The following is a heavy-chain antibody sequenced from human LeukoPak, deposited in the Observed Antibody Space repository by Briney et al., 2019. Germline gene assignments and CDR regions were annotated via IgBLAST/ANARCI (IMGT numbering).Heavy chain of an antibody. Sequence: SETLSLTCAVYGRSFSGYYWSWIRQPPGKGLEWIGEINHSGSTNYNPSLKSRVTISVDTSKNQFSLKLSSVTAADTAVYYCARGKSSYFNFDYWGQGTLVTVSS. V-gene: IGHV4-34*01. CDR3: ARGKSSYFNFDY. J-gene: IGHJ4*02. CDR2: INHSGST. D-gene: IGHD2-15*01. CDR1: GRSFSGYY.